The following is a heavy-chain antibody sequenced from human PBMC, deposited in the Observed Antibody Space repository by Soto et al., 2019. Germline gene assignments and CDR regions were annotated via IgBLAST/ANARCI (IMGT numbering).Heavy chain of an antibody. V-gene: IGHV4-59*01. CDR2: IYYSGST. CDR1: GGSISRKY. J-gene: IGHJ5*02. D-gene: IGHD3-10*01. CDR3: ASYGSGRYPRFDP. Sequence: SETLSLNCTGSGGSISRKYCSWLRQPPGKGLEWIGYIYYSGSTNYNPSLKSRVTISVDTSKNQFSLKLSSVTAADTAVYYCASYGSGRYPRFDPWGQGTLVTIS.